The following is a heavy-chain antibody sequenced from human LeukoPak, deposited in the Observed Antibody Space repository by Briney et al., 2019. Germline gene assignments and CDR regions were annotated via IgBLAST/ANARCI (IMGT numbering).Heavy chain of an antibody. V-gene: IGHV1-2*02. D-gene: IGHD2-15*01. J-gene: IGHJ3*01. Sequence: ASVKVSCKASGYDFTVYYMHWVRQAPCQGLEWMGWMDPKSGDTIYAPKFQGRVSMTADTSIATAYMQLTSLAFDDSAIYYCATKGGLTPNTLAMWGPGTIVTVSS. CDR2: MDPKSGDT. CDR1: GYDFTVYY. CDR3: ATKGGLTPNTLAM.